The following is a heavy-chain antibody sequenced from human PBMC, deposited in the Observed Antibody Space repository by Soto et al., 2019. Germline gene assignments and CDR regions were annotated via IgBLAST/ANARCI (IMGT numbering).Heavy chain of an antibody. D-gene: IGHD3-22*01. J-gene: IGHJ4*02. V-gene: IGHV4-59*01. CDR1: GGSISSYY. CDR3: ARAEDYYDTGGYFLFDS. CDR2: IYYSGNT. Sequence: SETLSLTCTVSGGSISSYYWSWIRQPPGKGLEWIGYIYYSGNTNYNPSLKSRVTISVDPSNLQFSLKLNSVTAADTAVYYCARAEDYYDTGGYFLFDSWGQGTLVTVSS.